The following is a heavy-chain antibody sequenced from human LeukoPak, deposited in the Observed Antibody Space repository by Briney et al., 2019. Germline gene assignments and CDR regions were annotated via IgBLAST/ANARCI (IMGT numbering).Heavy chain of an antibody. CDR3: ARGANGGNSGYYFYGMDV. V-gene: IGHV1-69*01. Sequence: SVKVSCKASGGTFSSYAISWVRQAPGQGLEWMGVIIPIFGTANYAQKFQGRVTITADESTSTAYMELSSLRSEDTAVYYCARGANGGNSGYYFYGMDVWGQGTTVTVSS. CDR2: IIPIFGTA. J-gene: IGHJ6*02. D-gene: IGHD4-23*01. CDR1: GGTFSSYA.